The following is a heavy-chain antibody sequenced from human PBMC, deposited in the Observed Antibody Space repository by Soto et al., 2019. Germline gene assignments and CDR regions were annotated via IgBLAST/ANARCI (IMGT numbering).Heavy chain of an antibody. Sequence: EVQLLESGGGLVQPGGSLRLSCAASGFTFSNYAMSWVRQAPGKGLEWVSGISDSGGRTNYADSVKGRFTISRDNAKNTVHLQMSSMRAEDTAVYYCVKARQNCRPYNCNTADYWGQGTLVTVSS. CDR1: GFTFSNYA. J-gene: IGHJ4*02. D-gene: IGHD1-20*01. V-gene: IGHV3-23*01. CDR2: ISDSGGRT. CDR3: VKARQNCRPYNCNTADY.